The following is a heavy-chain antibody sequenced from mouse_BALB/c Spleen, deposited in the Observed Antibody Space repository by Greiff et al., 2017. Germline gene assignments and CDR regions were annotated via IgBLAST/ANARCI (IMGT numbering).Heavy chain of an antibody. J-gene: IGHJ2*01. CDR2: IYPCGSET. Sequence: VKLQQPGAELVKPGAPVKLSCKASGYTFTSYWMNWVKQRPGRGLEWIGRIYPCGSETHYNEKFKDKATLTVDKSSSTAYIQLSSLTSEDSAVYYCARSCYCSSPYYFDYWGQGTTLTVSS. CDR3: ARSCYCSSPYYFDY. D-gene: IGHD1-1*01. V-gene: IGHV1-69*02. CDR1: GYTFTSYW.